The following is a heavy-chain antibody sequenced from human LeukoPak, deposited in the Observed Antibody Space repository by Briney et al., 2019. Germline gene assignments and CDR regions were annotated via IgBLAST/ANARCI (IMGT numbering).Heavy chain of an antibody. Sequence: PSETLSLTCAVYGGSFSGYYWSWIRQPPGKGLEWIGEINHSGSTNYNPSLKSRVTISVDTSKNQFSLKLSSVTAADTAVYYCARGRRDIVVVPAAIRHYYYMDVWGKGTTVTVSS. CDR1: GGSFSGYY. V-gene: IGHV4-34*01. J-gene: IGHJ6*03. D-gene: IGHD2-2*01. CDR2: INHSGST. CDR3: ARGRRDIVVVPAAIRHYYYMDV.